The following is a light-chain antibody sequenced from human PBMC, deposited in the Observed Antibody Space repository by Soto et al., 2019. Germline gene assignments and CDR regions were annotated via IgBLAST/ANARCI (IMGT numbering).Light chain of an antibody. CDR1: HSVPKNY. CDR2: DGS. J-gene: IGKJ4*01. CDR3: QQYATARLT. V-gene: IGKV3-20*01. Sequence: EIVLTQSPGTLSLSPGAGATLSCMASHSVPKNYLGWYKQQTGQAPRLLIYDGSNRATHVPDRFSGSGSETDFPLTSSGLEPEYLAEYYCQQYATARLTVGGGTKLEIK.